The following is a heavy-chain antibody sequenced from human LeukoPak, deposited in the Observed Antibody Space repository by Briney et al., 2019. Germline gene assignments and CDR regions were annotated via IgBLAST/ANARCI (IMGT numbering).Heavy chain of an antibody. CDR3: ARHRCSTTSCKVDY. CDR2: ISAYNGDT. CDR1: GYTFTNYG. Sequence: GASVKVSCKASGYTFTNYGISWVRQAPGQGLEWMGWISAYNGDTYYAQNLQGRVTMTTDTSTSTAYMELRSLRSDDTAVFYCARHRCSTTSCKVDYWGQGTLVTVSS. J-gene: IGHJ4*02. V-gene: IGHV1-18*01. D-gene: IGHD2-2*01.